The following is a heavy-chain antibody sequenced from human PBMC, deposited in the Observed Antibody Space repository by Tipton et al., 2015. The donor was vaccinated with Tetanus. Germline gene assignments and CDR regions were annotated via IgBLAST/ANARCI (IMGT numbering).Heavy chain of an antibody. Sequence: LRLSCTVSGGSISSYYWSWIRQPAGKGLEWIGEINHSGSTNYNPSLKSRVTISVDTSKNQFSLKLSSVTAADTAVYYCARDRSITIFGVVPINYYYGMDVWGQGTTVTVSS. CDR2: INHSGST. CDR1: GGSISSYY. V-gene: IGHV4-59*01. J-gene: IGHJ6*02. CDR3: ARDRSITIFGVVPINYYYGMDV. D-gene: IGHD3-3*01.